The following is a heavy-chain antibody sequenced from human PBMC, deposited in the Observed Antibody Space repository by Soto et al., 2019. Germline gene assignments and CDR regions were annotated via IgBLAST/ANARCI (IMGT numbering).Heavy chain of an antibody. V-gene: IGHV3-9*01. CDR1: GFTFDDYA. J-gene: IGHJ4*02. CDR3: AKEALRGYSSGWGGFDY. CDR2: ISWNSGSI. D-gene: IGHD6-19*01. Sequence: GGSLRLSCAASGFTFDDYAMHWVRQAPGKGLEWVSGISWNSGSIGYADSVKGRFTISRDNAKNSLYLQMNSLRAEDTALYYCAKEALRGYSSGWGGFDYWGQGTLVTVSS.